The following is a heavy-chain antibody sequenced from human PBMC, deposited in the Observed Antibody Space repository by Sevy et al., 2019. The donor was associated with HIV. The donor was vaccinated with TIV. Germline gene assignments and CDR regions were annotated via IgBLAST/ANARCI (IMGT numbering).Heavy chain of an antibody. Sequence: GGSLRLSCAASGFTFNTHAMNWVRQAPGKGLEWVSTISGPGYSTYYAESVKGRLTISRDNSKNTLHLQMNSLRADDTVIYYCAKALNPALESMVQVIFRTLKGFDVWGQGTMVTVSS. CDR1: GFTFNTHA. V-gene: IGHV3-23*01. CDR2: ISGPGYST. D-gene: IGHD1-1*01. J-gene: IGHJ3*01. CDR3: AKALNPALESMVQVIFRTLKGFDV.